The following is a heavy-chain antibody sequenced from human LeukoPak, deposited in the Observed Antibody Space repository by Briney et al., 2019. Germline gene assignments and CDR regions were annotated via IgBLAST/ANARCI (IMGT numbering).Heavy chain of an antibody. V-gene: IGHV3-11*01. CDR3: ARAPTYGPGSSFDY. CDR2: ISSSDTTM. CDR1: GFTFRDYD. D-gene: IGHD3-10*01. Sequence: GGSPRLSCAASGFTFRDYDMTWIRQAPGKGLEWVSYISSSDTTMYNADSVKGRFTISRDNAKNSLYLQMNSLRAEDTAVYYCARAPTYGPGSSFDYWGRGTLVTVSS. J-gene: IGHJ4*02.